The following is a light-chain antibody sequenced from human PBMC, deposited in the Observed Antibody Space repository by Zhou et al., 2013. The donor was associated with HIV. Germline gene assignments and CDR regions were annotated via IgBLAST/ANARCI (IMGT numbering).Light chain of an antibody. J-gene: IGKJ3*01. Sequence: DIQMTQSPSSLSASVGDRVTITCRASQSISNYLSWYQQKPGKAPKLLIFAASILRSGVPSRFSGGGSGLDFTLTINSLQPEDFATYYCQQSYTSPFTFGPGTTVDI. CDR3: QQSYTSPFT. V-gene: IGKV1-39*01. CDR2: AAS. CDR1: QSISNY.